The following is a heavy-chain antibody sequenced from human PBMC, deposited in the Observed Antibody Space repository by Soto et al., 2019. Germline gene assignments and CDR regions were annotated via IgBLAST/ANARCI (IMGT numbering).Heavy chain of an antibody. CDR2: IYPGDSDT. J-gene: IGHJ6*02. V-gene: IGHV5-51*01. CDR3: ATHQGDYIYDPWGYYYYYGMYV. CDR1: GYSFTSYW. Sequence: PGESLKISCKGSGYSFTSYWIGWVRQIPGKGLEWMGIIYPGDSDTRYSPSFQGQVTISADKSISTAYLQWSSLKASDTAMYYCATHQGDYIYDPWGYYYYYGMYVWGQGTTVTVS. D-gene: IGHD3-3*01.